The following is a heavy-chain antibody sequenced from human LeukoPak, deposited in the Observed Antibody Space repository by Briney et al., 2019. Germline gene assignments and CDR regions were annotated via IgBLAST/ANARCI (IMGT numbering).Heavy chain of an antibody. D-gene: IGHD3-10*01. CDR1: GYTFTGYY. J-gene: IGHJ4*02. CDR3: ASQDVIRGVIMVDY. V-gene: IGHV1-2*02. CDR2: INPNSGGT. Sequence: GASVKVSCKASGYTFTGYYMHWVRQAPGQGLERMGWINPNSGGTNYAQKFQGRVTMTRDTSISTAYMELSRLRSDDTAVYYCASQDVIRGVIMVDYWGQGTLVTVSS.